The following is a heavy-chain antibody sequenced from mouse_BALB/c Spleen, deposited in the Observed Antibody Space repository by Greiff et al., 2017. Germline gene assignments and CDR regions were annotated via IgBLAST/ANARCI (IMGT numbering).Heavy chain of an antibody. CDR2: ISSGGSYT. D-gene: IGHD2-3*01. CDR3: TRDDGYWGMDY. Sequence: EVMLVESGGGLVKPGGSLKLSCAASGFTFSSYTMSWVRQTPEKRLEWVATISSGGSYTYYPDSVKGRFTISRDNAKNTLYLQMSSLKSEDTAMYYCTRDDGYWGMDYWGQGTSVTVSS. CDR1: GFTFSSYT. V-gene: IGHV5-6-4*01. J-gene: IGHJ4*01.